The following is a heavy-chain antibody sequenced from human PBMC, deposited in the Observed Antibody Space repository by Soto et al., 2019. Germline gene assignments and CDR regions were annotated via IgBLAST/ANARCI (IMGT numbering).Heavy chain of an antibody. CDR2: ISYDGSNK. CDR3: SASPITVAGQNFGY. Sequence: GGSLRLSCAASGFTFSSYAMHWVRQAPGKGLEWVAVISYDGSNKYYADSVKGRFTTSRDNSKNTLYLQMNSLRAEDTAVYYCSASPITVAGQNFGYWGQGTLVTVSS. V-gene: IGHV3-30-3*01. D-gene: IGHD6-19*01. J-gene: IGHJ4*02. CDR1: GFTFSSYA.